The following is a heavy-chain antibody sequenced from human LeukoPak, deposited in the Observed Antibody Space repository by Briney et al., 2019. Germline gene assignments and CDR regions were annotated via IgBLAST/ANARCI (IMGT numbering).Heavy chain of an antibody. J-gene: IGHJ3*02. V-gene: IGHV3-11*01. CDR3: ARGVQLWGFYAFDI. CDR1: GFTFSDYY. CDR2: ISSSGSTI. D-gene: IGHD5-18*01. Sequence: GGSLRLSCAASGFTFSDYYMSWIRQAPGKGLEWVSYISSSGSTIYYADSVRGRFTISRDNAKNSLYLQMNSLRAEDTAVYYCARGVQLWGFYAFDIWGQGTMVTVSS.